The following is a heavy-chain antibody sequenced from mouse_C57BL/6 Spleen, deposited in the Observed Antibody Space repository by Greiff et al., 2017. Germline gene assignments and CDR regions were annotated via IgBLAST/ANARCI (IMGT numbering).Heavy chain of an antibody. CDR1: GFTFSSYA. V-gene: IGHV5-9-1*02. Sequence: EVHLVESGEGLVKPGGSLKLSCAASGFTFSSYAMSWVRQTPEKRLEWVAYISSGGDYIYYADTVKGRFTISRDNARNTLYLQMSSLKSEDTAMYYCTRDHYGSSYWYFDVWGTGTTVTVSS. J-gene: IGHJ1*03. CDR3: TRDHYGSSYWYFDV. D-gene: IGHD1-1*01. CDR2: ISSGGDYI.